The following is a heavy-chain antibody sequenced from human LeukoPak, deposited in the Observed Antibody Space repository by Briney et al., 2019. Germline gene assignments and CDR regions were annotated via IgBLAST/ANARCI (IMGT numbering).Heavy chain of an antibody. CDR3: TRGYYYFDY. V-gene: IGHV5-51*01. Sequence: ESLKISCKGSGYSFTSYWIGWVRQMPGKGLEWMGIIYPGDSHPRYSPSFQGQVSISVDKSISTAYLQWSSLKASDTAMFYCTRGYYYFDYWGQGTLVTVSS. CDR2: IYPGDSHP. CDR1: GYSFTSYW. D-gene: IGHD3-22*01. J-gene: IGHJ4*02.